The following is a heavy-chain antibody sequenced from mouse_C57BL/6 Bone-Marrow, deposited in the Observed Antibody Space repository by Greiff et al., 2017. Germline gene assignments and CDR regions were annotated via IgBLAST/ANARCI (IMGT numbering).Heavy chain of an antibody. CDR1: GYTFTSYW. CDR2: IDPSDSYT. Sequence: QVQLQQPGAELVRPGTSVKLSCKASGYTFTSYWMHWVKQRPGQGLEWIGVIDPSDSYTNYNQKFKGKATLTVDTSSSTAYMQLSRLTSEDSAVYDSAREGDTHGSSYRGFFDYWGQGTTLTVSS. CDR3: AREGDTHGSSYRGFFDY. J-gene: IGHJ2*01. D-gene: IGHD1-1*01. V-gene: IGHV1-59*01.